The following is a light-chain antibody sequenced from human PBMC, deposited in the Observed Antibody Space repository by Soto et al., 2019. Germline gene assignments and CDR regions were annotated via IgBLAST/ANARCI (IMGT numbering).Light chain of an antibody. CDR3: RSHTSSETNV. J-gene: IGLJ1*01. CDR1: SSDVGAYNY. Sequence: QSALTQPASVSGSPGQSITISCTGTSSDVGAYNYVSWYQQEPGKAPKLMIHDVSNRPSGVSNRFSGSKSGNTASLTISGLQAEDEADYYCRSHTSSETNVFGTGTKLTVL. CDR2: DVS. V-gene: IGLV2-14*03.